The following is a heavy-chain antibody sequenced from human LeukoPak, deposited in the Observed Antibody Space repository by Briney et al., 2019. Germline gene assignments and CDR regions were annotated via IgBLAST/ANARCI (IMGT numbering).Heavy chain of an antibody. CDR1: GFTFDDYA. CDR3: AKDTTDHDSSSWYY. D-gene: IGHD6-13*01. CDR2: ISWNSGSI. J-gene: IGHJ4*02. V-gene: IGHV3-9*01. Sequence: PGRSLRLSCAASGFTFDDYAMHWVRQAPGKGPEWVSGISWNSGSIGYADSVKGRFTISRDNAKNSLYLQMNSLRAEDTALYYCAKDTTDHDSSSWYYWGQGTLVTVSS.